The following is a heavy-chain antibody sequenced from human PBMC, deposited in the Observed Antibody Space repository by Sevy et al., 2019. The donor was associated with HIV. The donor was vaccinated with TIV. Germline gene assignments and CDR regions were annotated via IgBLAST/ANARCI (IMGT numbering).Heavy chain of an antibody. CDR1: GFTFGDYA. CDR2: IRSKAYGGTT. J-gene: IGHJ3*02. D-gene: IGHD3-9*01. V-gene: IGHV3-49*04. CDR3: TSQYYDILTGQRAGAFDI. Sequence: GESLKISCTASGFTFGDYAMSWARQAPGKGLEWVGFIRSKAYGGTTEYAASVKGRFTISRDDSKSIAYLQMNSLKTEDTAVYYCTSQYYDILTGQRAGAFDIWGQGTMVTVSS.